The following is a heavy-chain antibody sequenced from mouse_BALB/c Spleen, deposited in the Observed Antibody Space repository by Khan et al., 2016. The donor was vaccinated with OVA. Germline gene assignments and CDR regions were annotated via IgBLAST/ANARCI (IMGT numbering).Heavy chain of an antibody. D-gene: IGHD2-4*01. CDR1: GYTFTSYD. Sequence: QVQLQQSGPELVKPGALVKISCKASGYTFTSYDINWVLQRPGQGLEWIGWIYPGDDSTKYNEKFKDKVTLTADKSSSTAYMQISSLTSDNSAGYFCAREGLRGVAMDYWGQGTSVTVSS. J-gene: IGHJ4*01. CDR3: AREGLRGVAMDY. CDR2: IYPGDDST. V-gene: IGHV1S56*01.